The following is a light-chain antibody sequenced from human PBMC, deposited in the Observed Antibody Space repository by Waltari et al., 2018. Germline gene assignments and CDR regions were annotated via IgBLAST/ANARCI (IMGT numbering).Light chain of an antibody. V-gene: IGLV2-14*03. CDR3: SSFTGSSFVL. J-gene: IGLJ2*01. CDR2: DVS. Sequence: QSALTQPASVSGSPGQSITISCTGTSIAVGDYNFVSWYQHQPGKAPKLIIYDVSDRPSGVSNRFSGSNSGNTASLTISWLQAEDEAMYYCSSFTGSSFVLFGGGTMLTVL. CDR1: SIAVGDYNF.